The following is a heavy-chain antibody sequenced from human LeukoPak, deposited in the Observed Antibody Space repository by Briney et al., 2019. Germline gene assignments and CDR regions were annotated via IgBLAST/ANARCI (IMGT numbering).Heavy chain of an antibody. CDR3: AKDMGQLWGFRSTGDCKAFDF. D-gene: IGHD2-21*02. CDR1: GFTFSSYA. J-gene: IGHJ4*02. CDR2: ITWNSGTI. V-gene: IGHV3-9*01. Sequence: GRSLRLSCAASGFTFSSYAMHWVRQAPGKGLEWVAGITWNSGTIGYADSLKDRFTISRDNTRNSLYLQMNSLRAEDTALYYCAKDMGQLWGFRSTGDCKAFDFWGQGTLVTVSS.